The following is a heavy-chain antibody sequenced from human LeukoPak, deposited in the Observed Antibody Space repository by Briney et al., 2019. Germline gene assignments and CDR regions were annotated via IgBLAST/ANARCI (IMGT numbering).Heavy chain of an antibody. CDR1: GGSITSSNYY. Sequence: KSSETLSLTCTVSGGSITSSNYYWGWIRQPPGKGLEWIGTIYYSGSTYYNPSLKGRVTISVDASKNHFSLRLTSVTAADTAVYYCASYYYDSGTFYTKYFDPWGQGTLVTVSS. CDR2: IYYSGST. J-gene: IGHJ5*02. D-gene: IGHD3-10*01. CDR3: ASYYYDSGTFYTKYFDP. V-gene: IGHV4-39*01.